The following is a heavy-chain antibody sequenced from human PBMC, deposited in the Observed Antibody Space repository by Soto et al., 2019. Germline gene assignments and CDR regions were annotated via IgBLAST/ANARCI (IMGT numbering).Heavy chain of an antibody. J-gene: IGHJ4*02. D-gene: IGHD2-21*01. Sequence: SETLSLTCAVSGASITRNFYYWGCIRRPPGKGLEWIGSIYFDGSTYYKSSLKSRVTISLDTSKNQFSLKLTSVTAADTAVYYCGKVLIGATRHTDFDSWGQGTLVTVSS. CDR2: IYFDGST. CDR3: GKVLIGATRHTDFDS. V-gene: IGHV4-39*01. CDR1: GASITRNFYY.